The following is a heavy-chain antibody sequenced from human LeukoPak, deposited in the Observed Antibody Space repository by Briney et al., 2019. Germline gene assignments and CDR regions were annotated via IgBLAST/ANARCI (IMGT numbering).Heavy chain of an antibody. J-gene: IGHJ6*03. CDR1: GFTFSSYS. D-gene: IGHD2-2*02. CDR2: ISSSSSTI. CDR3: ARCYSPFSDTISDLYYYYYMDV. Sequence: PGGSLRLSCAASGFTFSSYSMNWVRLAPGKGLEWVSYISSSSSTIYYADSVKGRFTISRDNAKNSLYLQMNSLRAEDTAVYYCARCYSPFSDTISDLYYYYYMDVWGKGTTVTVSS. V-gene: IGHV3-48*04.